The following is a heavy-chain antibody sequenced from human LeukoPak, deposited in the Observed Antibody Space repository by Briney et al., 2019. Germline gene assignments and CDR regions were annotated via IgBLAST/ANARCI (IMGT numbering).Heavy chain of an antibody. CDR1: GFTFSGSA. J-gene: IGHJ6*03. CDR3: TGNSDPRFYYYYYMDV. Sequence: GGSMRLSCAASGFTFSGSAMHWVRQASGKGLGWVGRIRSKANSYATAYAASVKGRFTISRDDSKNTAYLQMNSLKTEDTAVYYCTGNSDPRFYYYYYMDVWGKGTTVTVSS. V-gene: IGHV3-73*01. CDR2: IRSKANSYAT. D-gene: IGHD2/OR15-2a*01.